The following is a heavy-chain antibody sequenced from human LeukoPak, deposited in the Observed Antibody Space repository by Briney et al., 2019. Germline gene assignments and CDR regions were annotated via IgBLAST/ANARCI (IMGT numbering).Heavy chain of an antibody. Sequence: ASVTVSCKASGYTFTSYYMHWVRQAPGQGLEWMGIINPSGGSTSYAQKFQGRVTMTRDTSTSTVYMELSSLRSEDTAVYYCARDHGDYPFDYWGQGTLVTVSS. D-gene: IGHD4-17*01. CDR1: GYTFTSYY. CDR3: ARDHGDYPFDY. V-gene: IGHV1-46*01. CDR2: INPSGGST. J-gene: IGHJ4*02.